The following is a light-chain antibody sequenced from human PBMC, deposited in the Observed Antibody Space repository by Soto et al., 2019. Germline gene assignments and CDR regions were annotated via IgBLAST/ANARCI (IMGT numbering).Light chain of an antibody. CDR1: NLGRKS. Sequence: SYELTQAPSVSVTPGQTAGITCGGDNLGRKSVHWYQQKAGQAPVLVIDYDGDRPSGITDRFSGSNSGNTATLTINRVEAGYEADYYCQVWDSSRNHVVFGGGTKLTVL. CDR3: QVWDSSRNHVV. J-gene: IGLJ2*01. CDR2: YDG. V-gene: IGLV3-21*04.